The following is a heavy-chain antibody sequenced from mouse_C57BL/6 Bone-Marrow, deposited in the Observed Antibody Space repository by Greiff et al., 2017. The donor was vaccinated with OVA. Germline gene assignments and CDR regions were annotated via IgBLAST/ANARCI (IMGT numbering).Heavy chain of an antibody. D-gene: IGHD1-1*01. CDR1: GFNIKDDY. V-gene: IGHV14-4*01. CDR3: TTLTVAYFDY. J-gene: IGHJ2*01. CDR2: LDPENGDT. Sequence: VQLQQSGAELVRPGASVKLSCTASGFNIKDDYMHWVKQRPEQGLEWIGWLDPENGDTEYASKFQGKATITAETSSNTAYMQLSSLTSEDTAVYYCTTLTVAYFDYWGQGTTLTVSS.